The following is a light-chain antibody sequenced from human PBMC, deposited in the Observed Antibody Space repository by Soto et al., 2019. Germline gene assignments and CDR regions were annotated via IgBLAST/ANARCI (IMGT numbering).Light chain of an antibody. CDR1: QSVRNF. Sequence: EIVLTQSPATLSLSPGERATLSCRASQSVRNFLAWYQQTPGQAPRLLIYDASNRASGIPGRFGGSGSGTDFTLTISSLEPEDFAVYYCQQRSTWPLTFGGGTKVDIK. CDR2: DAS. V-gene: IGKV3-11*01. CDR3: QQRSTWPLT. J-gene: IGKJ4*01.